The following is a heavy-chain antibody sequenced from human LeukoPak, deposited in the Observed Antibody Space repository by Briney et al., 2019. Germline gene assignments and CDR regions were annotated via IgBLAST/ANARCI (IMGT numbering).Heavy chain of an antibody. Sequence: PSETLSLTCTVSGASISSGDYHWNWIRQPPGKGLEWIGYNYYSGITNYNPSLKSRVTISVDTSKNQFSLKLTSVTAADTAVYYCARALYDSSALDYWGQGTLVTVSS. V-gene: IGHV4-61*08. CDR1: GASISSGDYH. CDR2: NYYSGIT. J-gene: IGHJ4*02. CDR3: ARALYDSSALDY. D-gene: IGHD6-13*01.